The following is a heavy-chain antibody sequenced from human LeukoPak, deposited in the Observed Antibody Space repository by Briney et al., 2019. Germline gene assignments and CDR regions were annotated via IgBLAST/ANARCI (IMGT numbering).Heavy chain of an antibody. CDR2: ISAYNGST. Sequence: ASVKVSCKDSGYTFTSYGISWVRQAPGQGLEWMGWISAYNGSTNYAQKLQGRVTMTTDTSTSTADMELRSLRSDDTAVYYCARDSGSYPYYFDYWGQGTLVTVSS. J-gene: IGHJ4*02. V-gene: IGHV1-18*01. D-gene: IGHD1-26*01. CDR3: ARDSGSYPYYFDY. CDR1: GYTFTSYG.